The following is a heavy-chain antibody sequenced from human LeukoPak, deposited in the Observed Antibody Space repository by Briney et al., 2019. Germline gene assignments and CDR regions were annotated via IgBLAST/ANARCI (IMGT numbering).Heavy chain of an antibody. CDR2: ISGSGGST. CDR1: RFTFSSYA. CDR3: AKDGYYYDSSGYYDY. V-gene: IGHV3-23*01. J-gene: IGHJ4*02. D-gene: IGHD3-22*01. Sequence: PGGSLRLSCSASRFTFSSYAMSWVRQAPGKGLEWVSAISGSGGSTYYADSVKGRFTISRDNSKNTLYLQMNSLRAEDTAVYYCAKDGYYYDSSGYYDYWGQGTLVTVSS.